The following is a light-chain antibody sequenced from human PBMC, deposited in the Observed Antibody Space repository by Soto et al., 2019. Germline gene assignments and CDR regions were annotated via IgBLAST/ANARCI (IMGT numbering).Light chain of an antibody. CDR1: QSVSSY. V-gene: IGKV3-11*01. CDR2: DAS. Sequence: EIVLTQSPATLSLSPGERATLSCRASQSVSSYLAWYPQKPGQAPRLLLYDASNRATGIPARFSGSGSGTDFTLTISSLEPEDFAVYYCQQRSNWPPAFGGGTKVEIK. CDR3: QQRSNWPPA. J-gene: IGKJ4*01.